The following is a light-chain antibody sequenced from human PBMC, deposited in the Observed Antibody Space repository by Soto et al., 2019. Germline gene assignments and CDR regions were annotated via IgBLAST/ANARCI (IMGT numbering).Light chain of an antibody. CDR1: SSNIGTYT. Sequence: QSVLTQPPSASGTPGQWVTISCSGTSSNIGTYTVNWYQQLPGTAPKLLIYTDYQRPSGVRDRFSGSKSGTSASLAINGLHSEDEADYYCCSYAGSYTFVFGTGTKVTVL. CDR2: TDY. J-gene: IGLJ1*01. CDR3: CSYAGSYTFV. V-gene: IGLV1-44*01.